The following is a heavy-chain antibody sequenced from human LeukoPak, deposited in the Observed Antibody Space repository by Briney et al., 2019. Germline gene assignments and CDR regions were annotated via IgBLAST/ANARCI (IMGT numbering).Heavy chain of an antibody. CDR2: IWNDGSNK. V-gene: IGHV3-33*01. D-gene: IGHD3-16*01. J-gene: IGHJ4*02. CDR3: ARAVGPFDY. CDR1: GFTFSSYG. Sequence: GMSLRLSCAASGFTFSSYGIHWVRQAPGKGLEWVAVIWNDGSNKYYADSVKGRFTISRDNSKDTLYLQMNSSRVEDTAVYYCARAVGPFDYWGQGTLVTVSS.